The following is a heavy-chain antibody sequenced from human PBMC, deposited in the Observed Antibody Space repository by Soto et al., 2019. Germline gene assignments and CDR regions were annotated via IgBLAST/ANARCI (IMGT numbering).Heavy chain of an antibody. CDR3: ARVGYCSSTPCWPIGYFEY. D-gene: IGHD2-2*01. Sequence: PSETLCLTCTVSGDSISRFYWTWSRQPPGKGLEWVGYIFSSGSTNYNPSLKSRVTISVDTSENQFSLKLTSVTAADTAVYYCARVGYCSSTPCWPIGYFEYWGQGTLVTVSS. CDR1: GDSISRFY. V-gene: IGHV4-59*01. J-gene: IGHJ4*02. CDR2: IFSSGST.